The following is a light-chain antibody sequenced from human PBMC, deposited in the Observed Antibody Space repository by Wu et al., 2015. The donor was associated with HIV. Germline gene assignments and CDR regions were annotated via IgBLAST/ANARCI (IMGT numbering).Light chain of an antibody. V-gene: IGKV3-20*01. CDR2: GIS. CDR1: QSVRDD. Sequence: EIVLTQFPGTLSLSPGERAILSCRASQSVRDDLAWYQQKPGQAPRLLIYGISTRATGVPARFSGSGSGTDFTLTISRLEPEDFAVYYCQQYGSSPYSFGQGTKLEIK. CDR3: QQYGSSPYS. J-gene: IGKJ2*03.